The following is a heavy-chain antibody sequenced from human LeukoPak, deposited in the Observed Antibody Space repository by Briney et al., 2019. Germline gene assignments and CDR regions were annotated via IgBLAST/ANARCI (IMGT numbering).Heavy chain of an antibody. CDR2: IYYSGST. CDR1: GGSISSSGYY. D-gene: IGHD3-10*01. CDR3: ARHFGSFDH. Sequence: PSETLSLTCTVSGGSISSSGYYWGWIRQPPGKGLQWFGSIYYSGSTYYNPSLKSRVTISVDTSKNQFSLKLSSVTAADTAVYYCARHFGSFDHWGQGTLVTVSS. V-gene: IGHV4-39*01. J-gene: IGHJ4*02.